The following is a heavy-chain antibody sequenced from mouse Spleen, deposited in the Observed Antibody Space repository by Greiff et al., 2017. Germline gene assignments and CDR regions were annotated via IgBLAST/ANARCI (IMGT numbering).Heavy chain of an antibody. CDR2: IYPGSGNT. CDR1: GYSFTSYY. Sequence: VQLVESGPELVKPGASVKISCKASGYSFTSYYIHWVKQRPGQGLEWIGWIYPGSGNTKYNEKFKGKATLTADTSSSTAYMQLSSLTSEDSAVYYCARDGSSYIAYWGQGTLVTVSA. CDR3: ARDGSSYIAY. J-gene: IGHJ3*01. D-gene: IGHD1-1*01. V-gene: IGHV1-66*01.